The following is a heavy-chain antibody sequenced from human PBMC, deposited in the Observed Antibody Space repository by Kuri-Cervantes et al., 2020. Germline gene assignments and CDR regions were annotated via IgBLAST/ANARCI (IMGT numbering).Heavy chain of an antibody. CDR2: ISWNSGSI. CDR3: ARDSGSYPDY. D-gene: IGHD1-26*01. V-gene: IGHV3-9*01. Sequence: GGSLRLSCAASGFTFDDYAMHWVRQAPGKGLEWVSGISWNSGSIYYADSVKGRFTISRDNAKNSLYLQMNSLRAEDTAVYYCARDSGSYPDYWGQGTLVTVSS. J-gene: IGHJ4*02. CDR1: GFTFDDYA.